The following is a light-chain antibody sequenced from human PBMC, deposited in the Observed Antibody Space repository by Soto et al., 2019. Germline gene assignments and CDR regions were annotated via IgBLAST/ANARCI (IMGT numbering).Light chain of an antibody. V-gene: IGKV1-39*01. CDR2: SAS. Sequence: IQMTQSPASLSISVGARVTITCRASQSINNYLNWYLQRPGQAPKLLIRSASTLQRGVPSRFSGSGSRTEFTLTIADLQPDDFGTYYCQQSLTMPITFGHGTRLEIK. J-gene: IGKJ5*01. CDR1: QSINNY. CDR3: QQSLTMPIT.